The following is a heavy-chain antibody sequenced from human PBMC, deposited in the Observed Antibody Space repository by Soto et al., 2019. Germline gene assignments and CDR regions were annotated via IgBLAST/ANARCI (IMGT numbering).Heavy chain of an antibody. CDR2: ISYDGSNK. CDR3: ASDRYDFWSGWFDYYGMDV. V-gene: IGHV3-30*14. Sequence: GRALRLSCAASGFTFSSYAMHWVRQAPCKGLEWVAVISYDGSNKYYADSVKGRFTISRDNSKNTLYLQMNSLRAEDTAVYYCASDRYDFWSGWFDYYGMDVPGQAPTLTLS. D-gene: IGHD3-3*01. CDR1: GFTFSSYA. J-gene: IGHJ6*02.